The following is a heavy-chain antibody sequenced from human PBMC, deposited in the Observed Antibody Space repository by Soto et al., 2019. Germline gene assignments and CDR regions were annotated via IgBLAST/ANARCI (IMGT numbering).Heavy chain of an antibody. CDR1: NYTFIHYG. CDR3: ARDAFEVAGLDS. V-gene: IGHV1-18*01. Sequence: QVQLEQSGPEMRKPGASVKVSCKASNYTFIHYGITWVRQAPGQGLEWLGWVSPYNGDTHYAQNLQDRVAMTTDTPTTTAYLELRSLRSDDTAIYYCARDAFEVAGLDSWGQGTLVTVSS. CDR2: VSPYNGDT. D-gene: IGHD6-19*01. J-gene: IGHJ4*02.